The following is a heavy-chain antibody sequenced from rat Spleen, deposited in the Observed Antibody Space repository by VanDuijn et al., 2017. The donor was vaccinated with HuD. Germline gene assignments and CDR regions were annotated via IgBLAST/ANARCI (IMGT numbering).Heavy chain of an antibody. J-gene: IGHJ2*01. CDR2: ISSGGGGT. CDR1: GFTFSNYG. V-gene: IGHV5-19*01. Sequence: EVQLVESGGGLVQPGRSLKLSCAASGFTFSNYGMHWIRQAPTKGLEWVASISSGGGGTLYPDSVKDRFTISRDNAKSTLYLQMNDLRSEDTATYYCARHGTVGRVYLPFDYWGQGVMVTVSS. D-gene: IGHD1-4*01. CDR3: ARHGTVGRVYLPFDY.